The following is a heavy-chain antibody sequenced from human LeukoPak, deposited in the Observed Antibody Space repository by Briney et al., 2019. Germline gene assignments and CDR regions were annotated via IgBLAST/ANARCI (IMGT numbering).Heavy chain of an antibody. J-gene: IGHJ3*02. CDR3: ARNSWWALLPNTKLDAFDI. D-gene: IGHD1-26*01. Sequence: ASVKVSCKASGYTFTSYDINWVRQATGQGLEWMGWMNPNSGNTGYAQTLQGRVTMTTNTYISTAYMELSSLRSEDTAVYYCARNSWWALLPNTKLDAFDIWGQGTMATVSS. V-gene: IGHV1-8*01. CDR2: MNPNSGNT. CDR1: GYTFTSYD.